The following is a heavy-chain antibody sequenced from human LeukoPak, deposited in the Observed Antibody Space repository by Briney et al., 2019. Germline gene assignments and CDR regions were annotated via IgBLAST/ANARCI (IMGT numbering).Heavy chain of an antibody. Sequence: PGGSLRLSCAASGFTLSSYSMNWVRQAPGKGLEWVANIKQDGSEKYYVDSVKGRFTISRDNAKNSLYLQMNSLRAEDTAVYYCARAGVRGGVDYWGQGTLVTVSS. CDR1: GFTLSSYS. J-gene: IGHJ4*02. V-gene: IGHV3-7*01. CDR2: IKQDGSEK. D-gene: IGHD3-10*01. CDR3: ARAGVRGGVDY.